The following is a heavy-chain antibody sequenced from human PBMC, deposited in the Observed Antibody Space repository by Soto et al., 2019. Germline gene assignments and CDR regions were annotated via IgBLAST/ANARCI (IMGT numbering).Heavy chain of an antibody. Sequence: GGSLRLSCAASGFTFSSYGMHWVRQAPGKGLEWVAVIWYDGSNKYYADSVKGRFTISRDNSKNTLYLQMNSLRAEDTAVYYCARGQVHLLGKPGSSPRVYYYGMDVWGQGTTVTVSS. J-gene: IGHJ6*02. CDR3: ARGQVHLLGKPGSSPRVYYYGMDV. CDR2: IWYDGSNK. CDR1: GFTFSSYG. D-gene: IGHD6-13*01. V-gene: IGHV3-33*01.